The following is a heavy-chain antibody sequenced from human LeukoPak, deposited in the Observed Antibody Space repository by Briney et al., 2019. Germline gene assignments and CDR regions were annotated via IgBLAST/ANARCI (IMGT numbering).Heavy chain of an antibody. CDR3: ARQGSHFDRLFDY. J-gene: IGHJ4*02. CDR2: IYDSRST. V-gene: IGHV4-59*08. CDR1: GGSISSYY. Sequence: SETLSLTCSVSGGSISSYYWTWIRQPPGKGLEWIGYIYDSRSTNYNSSLKSRVTISVDTSKNQFSLKLSSVTAADTAVYYCARQGSHFDRLFDYWGQGTLVTVSS. D-gene: IGHD3-9*01.